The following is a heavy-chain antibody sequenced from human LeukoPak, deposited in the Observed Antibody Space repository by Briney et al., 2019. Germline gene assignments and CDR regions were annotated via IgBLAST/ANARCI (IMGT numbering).Heavy chain of an antibody. CDR3: AREGNDYGDYFQH. V-gene: IGHV3-33*08. Sequence: GGSLRLSCSASGFSLSDYGMSWVRQAPGKGLEWVAVIWYDGSNKYYADSVKGRFTISRDNSKNTLYLQMDSLRAEDTAMYYCAREGNDYGDYFQHRGQGTLVTVSS. CDR2: IWYDGSNK. J-gene: IGHJ1*01. CDR1: GFSLSDYG. D-gene: IGHD4-17*01.